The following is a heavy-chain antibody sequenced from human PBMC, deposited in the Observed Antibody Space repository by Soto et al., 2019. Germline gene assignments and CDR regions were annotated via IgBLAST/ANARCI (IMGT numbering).Heavy chain of an antibody. CDR2: IWYDGSNK. CDR1: GFTFSSYG. Sequence: QVQLVESGGGVVQPGRSLRLSCAASGFTFSSYGMHWVRQAPGKGLEWVAVIWYDGSNKYYADSVKGRFTISRDNSKNTLVLQMNSLGGEDTAVYYCASGYRYGSHFDYWGQGTLVTVSS. D-gene: IGHD5-18*01. V-gene: IGHV3-33*01. CDR3: ASGYRYGSHFDY. J-gene: IGHJ4*02.